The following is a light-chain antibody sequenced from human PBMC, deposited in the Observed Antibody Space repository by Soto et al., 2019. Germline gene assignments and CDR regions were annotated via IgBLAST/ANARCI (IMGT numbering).Light chain of an antibody. CDR1: QGISSW. J-gene: IGKJ5*01. CDR2: AAS. Sequence: DIQMTQSPSSVSAAVGDRVTITCRASQGISSWLSWYQQNPGRAPKLLIYAASSLQGGAPSRFSGSGSGTDFTLSISSLQPEDFATYYCQQAHSFPITFGQGTRLEI. CDR3: QQAHSFPIT. V-gene: IGKV1-12*01.